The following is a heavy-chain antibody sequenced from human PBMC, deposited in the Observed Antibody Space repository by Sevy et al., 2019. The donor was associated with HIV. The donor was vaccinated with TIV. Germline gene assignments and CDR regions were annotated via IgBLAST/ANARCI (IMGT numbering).Heavy chain of an antibody. CDR3: VKDLYSSGWYLYYYYGMDV. CDR2: ISYDGSNK. Sequence: GGSLRLSCAASGFTFSSYGMHWVRQAPGKGLEWVAVISYDGSNKYYADSVKGRFTISRDNSKNTLYLQMNSLRAEDTAVYYCVKDLYSSGWYLYYYYGMDVWGQGTTVTVSS. D-gene: IGHD6-19*01. V-gene: IGHV3-30*18. J-gene: IGHJ6*02. CDR1: GFTFSSYG.